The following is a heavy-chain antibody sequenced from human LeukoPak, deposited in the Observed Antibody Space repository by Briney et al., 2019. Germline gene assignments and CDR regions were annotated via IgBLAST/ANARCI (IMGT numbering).Heavy chain of an antibody. CDR2: VWYVGSNK. Sequence: GGSLRLSXAASGFTFSSYGMRWVRQAPGKGLEWVAVVWYVGSNKYYAESVKGRFTISRDNSKNTLYLQMNSLRAEDTAVYYCAKDLSLGAIDYWGQGTLVTVSS. CDR3: AKDLSLGAIDY. V-gene: IGHV3-33*06. CDR1: GFTFSSYG. J-gene: IGHJ4*02. D-gene: IGHD1-26*01.